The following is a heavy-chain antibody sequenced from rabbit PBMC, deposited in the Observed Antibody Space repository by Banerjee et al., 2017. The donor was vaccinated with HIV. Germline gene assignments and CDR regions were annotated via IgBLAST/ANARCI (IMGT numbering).Heavy chain of an antibody. CDR2: ISTADGIT. V-gene: IGHV1S47*01. Sequence: QQHLVESGGGLVKPGASLTLTCKASGFSVSSGLPMCWVRPAPGKGLEWIGCISTADGITYYASWVNGRFTISSNTNQNTVSLQMNSLTAADTATYFCARGYYTYGYTYYHLWGPGTLVTVS. CDR3: ARGYYTYGYTYYHL. J-gene: IGHJ4*01. D-gene: IGHD6-1*01. CDR1: GFSVSSGLP.